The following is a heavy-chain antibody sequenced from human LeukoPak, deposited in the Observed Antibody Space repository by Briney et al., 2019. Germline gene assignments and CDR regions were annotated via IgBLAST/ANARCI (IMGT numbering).Heavy chain of an antibody. J-gene: IGHJ4*02. V-gene: IGHV3-23*01. CDR3: ASWLVRRYYFDY. D-gene: IGHD6-19*01. Sequence: PGGSLRLSCAASGFTFSSYAMSWVRQAPGKGLEWVSAISGSGGSTYYADSVKGRFTISRDNSKNTLYLQMNSLRAEDTAVYYCASWLVRRYYFDYWGQGTLVTVSS. CDR2: ISGSGGST. CDR1: GFTFSSYA.